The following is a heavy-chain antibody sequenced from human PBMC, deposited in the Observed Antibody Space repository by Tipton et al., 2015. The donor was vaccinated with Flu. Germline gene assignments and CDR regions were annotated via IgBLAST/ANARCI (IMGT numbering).Heavy chain of an antibody. CDR2: VYIGGRT. J-gene: IGHJ5*02. Sequence: TLSLTCSVSSGSISSYYWSWIRQPAGKGLEWIGRVYIGGRTNYNPSLKSRVTMSVDTSKNQFYLEMRSVTAADMAVYYCARRDFSNYVSDPKNWFDRWGQGTLVTVSS. CDR1: SGSISSYY. D-gene: IGHD4-11*01. V-gene: IGHV4-4*07. CDR3: ARRDFSNYVSDPKNWFDR.